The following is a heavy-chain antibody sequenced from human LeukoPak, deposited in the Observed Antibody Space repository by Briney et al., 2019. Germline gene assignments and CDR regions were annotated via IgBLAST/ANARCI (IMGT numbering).Heavy chain of an antibody. CDR2: IYYSGST. V-gene: IGHV4-59*01. J-gene: IGHJ3*02. CDR3: ARVVLPPGGAFDI. D-gene: IGHD6-13*01. CDR1: GGSMSSYY. Sequence: SETLSLTCTVSGGSMSSYYWTWIRQPPGKGLEGIGYIYYSGSTNYNPSLKSRVAISVDTSKNQFSLKLSSVTVADTAVYYCARVVLPPGGAFDIWGQGTMVTVSS.